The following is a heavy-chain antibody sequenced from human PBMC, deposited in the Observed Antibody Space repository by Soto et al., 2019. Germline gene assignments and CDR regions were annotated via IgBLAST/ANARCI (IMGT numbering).Heavy chain of an antibody. J-gene: IGHJ5*02. CDR3: ARERPDGSRLDP. CDR1: GVSINSYY. Sequence: SETLSLTCAGSGVSINSYYWSWIRQPPGKGLEWIGYIYYSGSTNYNPSLKSRVTISVDTSKNQFSLKLSSVTAADTAVYYCARERPDGSRLDPWGQGTLVTVSS. D-gene: IGHD6-13*01. V-gene: IGHV4-59*12. CDR2: IYYSGST.